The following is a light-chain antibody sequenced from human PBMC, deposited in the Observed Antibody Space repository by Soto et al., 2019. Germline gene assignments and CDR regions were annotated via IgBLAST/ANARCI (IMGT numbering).Light chain of an antibody. Sequence: DVGMTQSPSTLPTSIGDRVTINCRASQNVSNWLAWYQQKPGKAPKLLIYKTSRLESGVPSRFSASGSETDVSLTINSLQSDDFATYFCQQYSKESTFGQGTKLEIK. CDR2: KTS. CDR3: QQYSKEST. CDR1: QNVSNW. V-gene: IGKV1-5*03. J-gene: IGKJ2*01.